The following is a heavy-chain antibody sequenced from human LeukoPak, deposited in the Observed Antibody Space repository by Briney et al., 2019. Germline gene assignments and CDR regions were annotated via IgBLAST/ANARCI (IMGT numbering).Heavy chain of an antibody. CDR3: ARADYGDYGYFDY. D-gene: IGHD4-17*01. V-gene: IGHV3-33*01. J-gene: IGHJ4*02. CDR2: IWYDGSNK. Sequence: GKSLRLSCAASGFTFSSYGMHWVHQAPGKGLEWVAVIWYDGSNKYYADSVKGRFTISRDNSKNTLYLQMNSLRAEDTAVYYCARADYGDYGYFDYWGQGTLVTVSS. CDR1: GFTFSSYG.